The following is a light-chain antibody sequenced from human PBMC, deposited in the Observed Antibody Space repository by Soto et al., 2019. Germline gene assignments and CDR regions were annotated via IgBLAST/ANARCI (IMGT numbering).Light chain of an antibody. CDR1: SSNIGAGYD. Sequence: QSVLTQPPSVSGAPGQRVTISCTGSSSNIGAGYDVHWYQQLPGTAPKLLIYGNSNRPSGVPDRFSGSKSGTSASLAITGLQAEDEADYYCQSYDSSLSXWVFGGGTKLTVL. V-gene: IGLV1-40*01. CDR2: GNS. J-gene: IGLJ3*02. CDR3: QSYDSSLSXWV.